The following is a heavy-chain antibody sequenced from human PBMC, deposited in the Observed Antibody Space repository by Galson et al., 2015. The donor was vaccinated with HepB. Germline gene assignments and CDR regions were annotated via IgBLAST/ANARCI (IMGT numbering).Heavy chain of an antibody. J-gene: IGHJ5*02. V-gene: IGHV1-69*04. CDR3: ARNRVLNGDSGWFDP. CDR1: GGTFSSYA. D-gene: IGHD3-10*01. Sequence: SVKVSCKASGGTFSSYAISWVRQAPGQGLEWMGRIIPILGIANYAQKFQGRVTITADKSTSTAYMELSSLRSEDTAVYYCARNRVLNGDSGWFDPWGQGTLVTVSS. CDR2: IIPILGIA.